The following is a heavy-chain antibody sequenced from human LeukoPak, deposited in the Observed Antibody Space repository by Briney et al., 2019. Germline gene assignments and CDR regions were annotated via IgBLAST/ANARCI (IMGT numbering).Heavy chain of an antibody. V-gene: IGHV3-7*01. D-gene: IGHD6-13*01. Sequence: GGSLRLSCAASGFTFSSYWMSWVRQAPGKGLEWVANIKQDGSEKYYVDSVKGRFTISRDNAKNSLYLQMNSLRAEDTAVYYCASSGSSWYKGDAFDIWGQGTMVTVSS. CDR3: ASSGSSWYKGDAFDI. CDR1: GFTFSSYW. CDR2: IKQDGSEK. J-gene: IGHJ3*02.